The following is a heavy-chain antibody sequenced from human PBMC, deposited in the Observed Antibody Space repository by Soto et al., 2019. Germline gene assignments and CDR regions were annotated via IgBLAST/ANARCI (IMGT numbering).Heavy chain of an antibody. Sequence: GGSLRLSCAGSGFTFSSYAMSWVRQAPGKGLEWVSSISGSGGTTYYADSVKGRFTISRDNSKNTLYLQMNSLRAEDTAVYYCARRGPGTYFDYWGQGTLVTVSS. D-gene: IGHD6-13*01. CDR3: ARRGPGTYFDY. V-gene: IGHV3-23*01. J-gene: IGHJ4*02. CDR2: ISGSGGTT. CDR1: GFTFSSYA.